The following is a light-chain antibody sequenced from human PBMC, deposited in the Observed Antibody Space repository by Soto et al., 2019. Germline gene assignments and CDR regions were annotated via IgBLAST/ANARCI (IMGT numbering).Light chain of an antibody. CDR2: GDY. CDR1: PSNIGSNT. J-gene: IGLJ3*02. Sequence: QSVLTQPPSASGTPGQRVTISCSGSPSNIGSNTVSWYQQFSGSAPRLIMYGDYRRPSGVPDRFSGSKSGASASLAISGLQSEDEAFFYCAAWDDSLSGVVFGGGTKVTVL. V-gene: IGLV1-44*01. CDR3: AAWDDSLSGVV.